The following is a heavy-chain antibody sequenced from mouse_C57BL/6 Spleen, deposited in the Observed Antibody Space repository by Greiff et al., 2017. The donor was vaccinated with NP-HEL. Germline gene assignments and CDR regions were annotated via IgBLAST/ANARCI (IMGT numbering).Heavy chain of an antibody. V-gene: IGHV1-18*01. CDR3: ARFITTVVADAMDY. CDR2: INPNNGGT. J-gene: IGHJ4*01. Sequence: EVQLQQSGPELVKPGASVKIPCKASGYTFTDYNMDWVKQSHGQSLEWIGDINPNNGGTIYNQKFKGKATLTVDKSSSTAYMELRSLTSEDTAVYYCARFITTVVADAMDYWGQGTSVTVSS. CDR1: GYTFTDYN. D-gene: IGHD1-1*01.